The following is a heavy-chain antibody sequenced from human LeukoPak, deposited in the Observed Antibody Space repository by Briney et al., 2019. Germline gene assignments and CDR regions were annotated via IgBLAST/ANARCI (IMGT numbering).Heavy chain of an antibody. Sequence: ASVKVSCKTSGYNFNRYSITWVRQAPGQGLEWMGWVSTSNGATNYAEKFQGRVTVTTETVTKTAYLELRRLTSGDTAMYFCARVSDTSMVTPGFDSWGQGTLVTVS. J-gene: IGHJ4*02. CDR1: GYNFNRYS. CDR3: ARVSDTSMVTPGFDS. D-gene: IGHD5-18*01. CDR2: VSTSNGAT. V-gene: IGHV1-18*01.